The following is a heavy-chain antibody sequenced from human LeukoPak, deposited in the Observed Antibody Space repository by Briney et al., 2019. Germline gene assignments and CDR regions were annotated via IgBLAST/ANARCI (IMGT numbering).Heavy chain of an antibody. CDR2: IDTNTGNP. CDR3: ARVLSSGYAIGFDY. D-gene: IGHD5-12*01. Sequence: ASVKVSCKASGYTFTGYDINWVRQAPGQGLEWIGWIDTNTGNPTYAQGFTGRFVFSLDTSVSTAFLQISSLEAEDTAVYYCARVLSSGYAIGFDYWGQGTLVTVSS. V-gene: IGHV7-4-1*02. J-gene: IGHJ4*02. CDR1: GYTFTGYD.